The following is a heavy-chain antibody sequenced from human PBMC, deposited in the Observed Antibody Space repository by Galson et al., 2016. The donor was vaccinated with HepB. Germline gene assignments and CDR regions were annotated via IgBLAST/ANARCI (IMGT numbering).Heavy chain of an antibody. CDR2: IYHTGTS. D-gene: IGHD2-2*01. CDR1: GASISDSNW. V-gene: IGHV4-4*02. CDR3: ARASVVPGARMVFDS. J-gene: IGHJ5*01. Sequence: SETLSLTCDVSGASISDSNWWTWVRQVPGKGLEWIGEIYHTGTSNNNPSLLSRFTMSIDNSRNHFSLNVNSVTAADTAVYYCARASVVPGARMVFDSWGQGILVTVSS.